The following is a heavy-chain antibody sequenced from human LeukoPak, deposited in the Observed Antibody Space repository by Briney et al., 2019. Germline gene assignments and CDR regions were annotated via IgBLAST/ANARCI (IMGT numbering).Heavy chain of an antibody. D-gene: IGHD4-17*01. CDR1: GGSISTTTNS. J-gene: IGHJ4*02. CDR3: ARAFGDQRSFDY. CDR2: IYYGGSP. Sequence: PSETLSLTCNVSGGSISTTTNSWGWAWIRQRPTKGLEWIGSIYYGGSPYYTSSLKSRVTISVDTSKNQFSLKVSSVTAADTAVYYCARAFGDQRSFDYWGQGTLVTVSS. V-gene: IGHV4-39*07.